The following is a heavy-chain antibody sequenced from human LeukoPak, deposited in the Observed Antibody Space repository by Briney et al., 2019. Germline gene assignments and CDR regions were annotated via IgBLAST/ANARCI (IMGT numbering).Heavy chain of an antibody. Sequence: GGSLRLSCAASGFTFSSYWMTWVRQAPGKGLEWVANIKQNGIEKSYVDSVKGRFTISRDNSKNTLNLQMNSLRAEDTALYYCAKGPPASIAVAGTKLDYWGQGTLVTVSS. V-gene: IGHV3-7*05. J-gene: IGHJ4*02. CDR3: AKGPPASIAVAGTKLDY. CDR1: GFTFSSYW. D-gene: IGHD6-19*01. CDR2: IKQNGIEK.